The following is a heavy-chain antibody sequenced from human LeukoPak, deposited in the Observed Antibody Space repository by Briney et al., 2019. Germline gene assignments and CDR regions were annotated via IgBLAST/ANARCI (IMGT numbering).Heavy chain of an antibody. J-gene: IGHJ6*03. CDR3: ARGQSGGPYYYTDV. D-gene: IGHD2-15*01. CDR1: GGTFSSYA. V-gene: IGHV1-69*05. Sequence: ASVTVSCKASGGTFSSYAIRWVRQAPGQGLEWMGGIIPIFGTANYAQKFQGRFTITTDESTSTAYMELSSLRAEDTAVYYCARGQSGGPYYYTDVWGKGTTVNVSS. CDR2: IIPIFGTA.